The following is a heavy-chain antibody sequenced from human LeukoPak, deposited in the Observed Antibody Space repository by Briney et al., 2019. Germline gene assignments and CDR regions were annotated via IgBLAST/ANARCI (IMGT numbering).Heavy chain of an antibody. D-gene: IGHD3-22*01. J-gene: IGHJ6*03. V-gene: IGHV1-46*01. CDR2: INPSGGST. CDR1: GYTFTSYY. Sequence: ASVKVSCKASGYTFTSYYMHWVRQAPGEGLEWMGIINPSGGSTSYAQKFQGRVTMTRDMSTSTVYMELSSPRSEDTAVYYCTRGSIAYYYMDVWGKGTTVTISS. CDR3: TRGSIAYYYMDV.